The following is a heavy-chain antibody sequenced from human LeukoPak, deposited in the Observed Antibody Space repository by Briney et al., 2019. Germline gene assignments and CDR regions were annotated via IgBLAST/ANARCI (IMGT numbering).Heavy chain of an antibody. V-gene: IGHV3-74*01. J-gene: IGHJ4*02. CDR2: INSDGTST. CDR3: ARGRGGYYYDY. Sequence: PGGSLRLSCAASGFTFSSLTMNWVRQAPGKGLEWVSRINSDGTSTSYADSVKGRFTMSRDNAKNTLYLQMNSLRAEDTAVYYCARGRGGYYYDYWGQGTVVTVSS. D-gene: IGHD2-15*01. CDR1: GFTFSSLT.